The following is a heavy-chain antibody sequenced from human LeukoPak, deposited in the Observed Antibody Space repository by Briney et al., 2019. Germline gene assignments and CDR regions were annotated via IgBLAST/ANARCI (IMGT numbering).Heavy chain of an antibody. D-gene: IGHD1-14*01. CDR1: GFTFSTYT. CDR3: AKDERPDAKWSIDY. Sequence: QPGGSLRLSCAASGFTFSTYTMNWVRQAPGKGLEWVSAIIAKSNTPYYADSVKGRFTTSRDDSKNTVWLHMNGLRAEDTAVYYCAKDERPDAKWSIDYWGQGTLVTVSS. J-gene: IGHJ4*02. V-gene: IGHV3-23*01. CDR2: IIAKSNTP.